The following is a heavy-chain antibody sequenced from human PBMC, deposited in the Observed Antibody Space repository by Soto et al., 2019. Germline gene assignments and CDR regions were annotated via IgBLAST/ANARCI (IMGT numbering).Heavy chain of an antibody. CDR2: IYDGVTT. Sequence: QVHLQESGPGLVKPSETLSLTCSVSGDSMSTYYWTWIRQPPGKGLEWIGYIYDGVTTNYHPSLKSRVAISVDTSKNQFSLNLSSVTAADTAIYYCARSFTYGAQRFDYWGQGALVTVSS. CDR3: ARSFTYGAQRFDY. CDR1: GDSMSTYY. D-gene: IGHD3-10*01. J-gene: IGHJ4*02. V-gene: IGHV4-59*01.